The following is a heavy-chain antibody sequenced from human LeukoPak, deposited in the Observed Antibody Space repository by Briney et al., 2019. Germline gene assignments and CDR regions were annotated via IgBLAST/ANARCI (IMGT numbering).Heavy chain of an antibody. CDR1: GVSFSQYY. V-gene: IGHV4-34*01. CDR2: ISHGEGT. CDR3: SRGIDPYKLGNV. J-gene: IGHJ4*02. D-gene: IGHD1-1*01. Sequence: SETLSLTCEVSGVSFSQYYWTWVRQPPGKGLEWIGEISHGEGTHYNPSLKNRVTISLDTSKNQFSLKLNSVTAADGAVYYCSRGIDPYKLGNVWGQGTLVTVSS.